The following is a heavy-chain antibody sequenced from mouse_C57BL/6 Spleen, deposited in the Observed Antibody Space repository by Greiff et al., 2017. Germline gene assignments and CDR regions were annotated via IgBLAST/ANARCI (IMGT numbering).Heavy chain of an antibody. Sequence: QVQLQQSGPELVKPGASVKISCKASGYAFSSYWMNWVKQRPGKGLEWIGQIYPGDGATNYNGKFKGKATLTADKSSSTAYMQLSSLTSEDSAVXFCASILRFYYAIDYWGQGTSVTVSS. J-gene: IGHJ4*01. D-gene: IGHD2-2*01. V-gene: IGHV1-82*01. CDR3: ASILRFYYAIDY. CDR2: IYPGDGAT. CDR1: GYAFSSYW.